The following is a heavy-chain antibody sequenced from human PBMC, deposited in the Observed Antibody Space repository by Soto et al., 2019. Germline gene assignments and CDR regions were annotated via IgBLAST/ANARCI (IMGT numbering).Heavy chain of an antibody. D-gene: IGHD2-2*02. Sequence: SETLSLTCTVSGGSISSYYWSWIRQPPGKGLEWIGYIYYSGSTNYNPSLKSRVTISVDTSKNQFSLKLSSVTAADTAAYYCARVHPGIVVVPAAIDYWGQGTLVTVSS. CDR3: ARVHPGIVVVPAAIDY. V-gene: IGHV4-59*01. J-gene: IGHJ4*02. CDR1: GGSISSYY. CDR2: IYYSGST.